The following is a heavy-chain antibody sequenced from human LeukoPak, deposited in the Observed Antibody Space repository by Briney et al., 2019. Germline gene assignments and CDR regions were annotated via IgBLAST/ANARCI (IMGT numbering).Heavy chain of an antibody. CDR1: GITFGDYA. J-gene: IGHJ4*02. D-gene: IGHD1-14*01. V-gene: IGHV3-49*04. CDR2: IRSNSYGETT. Sequence: QPGRSLRLSCTGSGITFGDYAMSWVRQAPGKGLEWIGFIRSNSYGETTEYDAAVTVCITISKDDSKRNTYLQRDGLKTEYTDLNYCTRVPRIDCWGQGTLVTVSS. CDR3: TRVPRIDC.